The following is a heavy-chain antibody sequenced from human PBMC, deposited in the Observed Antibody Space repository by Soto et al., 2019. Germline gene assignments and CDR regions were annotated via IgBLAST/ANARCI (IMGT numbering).Heavy chain of an antibody. CDR3: ALRFMVRGAFDL. CDR2: ISSTGATI. Sequence: QVRLVESGGGLVKPGGSLRLSCAASGFTFTDYYMSWFRQAPGKGLEWVSQISSTGATIYYADSVKGRFTISRDNAENSLYLQMTSLRGEDTAMYYCALRFMVRGAFDLWGQGTLVTVSS. CDR1: GFTFTDYY. J-gene: IGHJ5*02. V-gene: IGHV3-11*01. D-gene: IGHD3-10*01.